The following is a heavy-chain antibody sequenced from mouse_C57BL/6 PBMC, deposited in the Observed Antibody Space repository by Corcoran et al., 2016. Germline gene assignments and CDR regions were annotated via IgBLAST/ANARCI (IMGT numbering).Heavy chain of an antibody. CDR3: ARRSMDYYAMDY. J-gene: IGHJ4*01. V-gene: IGHV1-26*01. CDR1: GYTFTDYY. Sequence: EVQLQQSGPELVKPGASVKISCKASGYTFTDYYMNWGKQSHGKSLEWIGDINPNNGGTSYNQKFKGKATLTVDKSSSTAYMELRSLTSEDSAVYYCARRSMDYYAMDYWGQGTSVTVSS. D-gene: IGHD1-1*02. CDR2: INPNNGGT.